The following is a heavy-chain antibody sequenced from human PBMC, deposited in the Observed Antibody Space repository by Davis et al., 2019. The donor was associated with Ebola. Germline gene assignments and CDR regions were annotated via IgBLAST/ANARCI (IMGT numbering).Heavy chain of an antibody. Sequence: ASVQVSCQTSEDTFTSHYIHWVRQAPGQGLEWMGIINPSAGNTIYAQKFQGRVTMTEDTSTGTAYMELSSLRSEDTAMYYCFTDPVVIGTVDWGQGTLVTVSS. CDR3: FTDPVVIGTVD. D-gene: IGHD1-7*01. CDR2: INPSAGNT. CDR1: EDTFTSHY. J-gene: IGHJ4*02. V-gene: IGHV1-46*01.